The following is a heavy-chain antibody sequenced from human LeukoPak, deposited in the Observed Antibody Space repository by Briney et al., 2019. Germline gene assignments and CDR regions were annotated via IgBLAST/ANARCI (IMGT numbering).Heavy chain of an antibody. J-gene: IGHJ4*01. CDR1: GLPFSSYA. CDR3: ASGGAGWSRDY. D-gene: IGHD2-21*01. V-gene: IGHV3-21*01. CDR2: IIHTGGYQ. Sequence: GGSLRLSCAASGLPFSSYAMSWVRQAPGKGLEWVSTIIHTGGYQYYADSLKGRFTISRDNANNALYLQMHSLRVEDTATYYCASGGAGWSRDYWGHGTLVTVSS.